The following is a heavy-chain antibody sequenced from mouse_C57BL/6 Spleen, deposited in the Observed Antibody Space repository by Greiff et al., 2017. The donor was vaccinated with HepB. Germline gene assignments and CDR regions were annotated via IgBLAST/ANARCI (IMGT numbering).Heavy chain of an antibody. CDR2: IYPGSGST. J-gene: IGHJ3*01. CDR1: GYTFTSYW. V-gene: IGHV1-55*01. D-gene: IGHD2-2*01. CDR3: AGGGYDRGFAY. Sequence: QVQLQQPGAELVKPGASVKMSCKASGYTFTSYWITWVKQRPGQGLEWIGDIYPGSGSTNYNETFKIMATLTVDTSSSTAYMQLSSLTSEDSAVYCCAGGGYDRGFAYWGQGTLVTVSA.